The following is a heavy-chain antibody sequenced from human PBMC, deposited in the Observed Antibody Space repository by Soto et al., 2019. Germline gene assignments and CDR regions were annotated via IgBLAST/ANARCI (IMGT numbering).Heavy chain of an antibody. CDR2: IYYSGST. CDR1: GGSITSSSYY. Sequence: QLHLRESGPGLVKPSETLSLTCTVSGGSITSSSYYWGWIRQPPGKGLEWIGSIYYSGSTYYNPYLNSGVNISVSKPKNQFYLKTSYVIAAEPAVYSCAPLAAGGSYVYPFDPRGQATLVPVSS. V-gene: IGHV4-39*01. J-gene: IGHJ5*02. D-gene: IGHD1-26*01. CDR3: APLAAGGSYVYPFDP.